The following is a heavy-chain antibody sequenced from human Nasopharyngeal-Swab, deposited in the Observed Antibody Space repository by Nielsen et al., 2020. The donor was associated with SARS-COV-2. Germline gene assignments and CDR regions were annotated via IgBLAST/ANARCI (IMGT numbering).Heavy chain of an antibody. Sequence: GSLRLSCTVSGGSISNYYWSWIRQPPGKRLEWIGYIYNSGRTTDYNPSLKRRVTISLDTSKNQFSLKLSSVTAADTAVYYCARGGDGGLAHFDYWGQGTLVTVSS. J-gene: IGHJ4*02. D-gene: IGHD2-21*01. V-gene: IGHV4-59*01. CDR2: IYNSGRT. CDR3: ARGGDGGLAHFDY. CDR1: GGSISNYY.